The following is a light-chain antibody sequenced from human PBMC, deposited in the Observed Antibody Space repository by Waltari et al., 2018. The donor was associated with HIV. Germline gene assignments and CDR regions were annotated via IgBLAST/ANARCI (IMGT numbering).Light chain of an antibody. V-gene: IGKV1-39*01. J-gene: IGKJ1*01. CDR2: NVA. CDR3: QHNYSPPPT. CDR1: QNIKNY. Sequence: DIQMTQSPSSLSASVGDRVTITCRASQNIKNYLSWYQQKPGKAPKLLIYNVASLQSGVSSRFSGSGSGTDFTLAIDGLQPEDLATYYCQHNYSPPPTFGQGTKVEIK.